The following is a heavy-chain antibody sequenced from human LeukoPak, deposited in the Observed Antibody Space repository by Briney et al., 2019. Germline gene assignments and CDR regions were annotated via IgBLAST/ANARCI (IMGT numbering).Heavy chain of an antibody. CDR1: GFTFSSYD. CDR2: IGTAGDT. J-gene: IGHJ4*02. V-gene: IGHV3-13*01. D-gene: IGHD6-19*01. Sequence: GGSLRLSCAASGFTFSSYDMHWVRQATGKGLEWVSAIGTAGDTYYPGSVKGRFTISRENAKNSLYLQMNSLRAGDTAVYYCARVKRQWLAFDYWGQGTLVTVSS. CDR3: ARVKRQWLAFDY.